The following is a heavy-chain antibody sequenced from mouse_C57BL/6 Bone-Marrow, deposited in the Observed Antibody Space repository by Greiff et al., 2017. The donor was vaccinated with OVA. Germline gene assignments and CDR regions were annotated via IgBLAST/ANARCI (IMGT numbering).Heavy chain of an antibody. V-gene: IGHV5-17*01. CDR1: GFTFSDYG. D-gene: IGHD1-1*01. Sequence: EVNVVESGGGLLKPGGSLKLSCAASGFTFSDYGMHWVRQAPEKGLEWVAYISSGSSTIYYADTVKGRFTISRDNAKNTLFLQMTSLRSEDTAMYYCAKSYYYGSRYYAMDYWGQGTSVTVSS. J-gene: IGHJ4*01. CDR3: AKSYYYGSRYYAMDY. CDR2: ISSGSSTI.